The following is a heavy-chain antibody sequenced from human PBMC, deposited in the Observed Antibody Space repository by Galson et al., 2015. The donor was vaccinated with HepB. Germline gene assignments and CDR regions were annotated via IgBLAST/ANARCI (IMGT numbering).Heavy chain of an antibody. CDR2: ISSSSSYI. Sequence: SLRLSCAASGFTFSGYSMNWVRQAPGKGLEWVSSISSSSSYIYYADSVKGRFTISRDNAKNSLYLQMNSLRAEDTAVYYCARGTVVRGVIIDYWGQGTLVTVSS. J-gene: IGHJ4*02. CDR1: GFTFSGYS. V-gene: IGHV3-21*01. D-gene: IGHD3-10*01. CDR3: ARGTVVRGVIIDY.